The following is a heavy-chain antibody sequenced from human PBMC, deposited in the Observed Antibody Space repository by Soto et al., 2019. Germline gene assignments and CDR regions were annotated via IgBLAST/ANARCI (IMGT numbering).Heavy chain of an antibody. D-gene: IGHD3-10*01. V-gene: IGHV1-69*02. Sequence: QVQLVQSGAEVKKPGSSVKVSCTASGDTFNFYTISWVRQARGQGLEWMGRTIPMLGMADYPQKFQGRVTISADKSTSTVYMTLPRLRSEDTAMYYCATNYVSRSTAFDYWGQGTLVTVSS. CDR1: GDTFNFYT. CDR2: TIPMLGMA. J-gene: IGHJ4*02. CDR3: ATNYVSRSTAFDY.